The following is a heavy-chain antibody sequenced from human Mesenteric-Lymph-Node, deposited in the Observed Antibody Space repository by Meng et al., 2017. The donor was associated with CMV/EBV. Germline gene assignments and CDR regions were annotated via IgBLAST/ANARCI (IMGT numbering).Heavy chain of an antibody. CDR2: TYYRSESYN. CDR1: GDSIRSNNAA. J-gene: IGHJ4*02. CDR3: AYFGDLPPLW. Sequence: PPHESGAGHVEVSETLPGNCASYGDSIRSNNAAWNWARQSPSRGLEWMGRTYYRSESYNDYAVSVKSRISVNLDTSKNQLSLHLNFVTPEDTAVYYCAYFGDLPPLWWGQGTLVTVSS. D-gene: IGHD3-16*01. V-gene: IGHV6-1*01.